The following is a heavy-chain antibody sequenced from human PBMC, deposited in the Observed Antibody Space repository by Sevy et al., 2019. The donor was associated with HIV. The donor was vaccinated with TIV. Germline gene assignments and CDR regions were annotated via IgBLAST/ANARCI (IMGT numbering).Heavy chain of an antibody. J-gene: IGHJ4*02. D-gene: IGHD5-12*01. CDR3: AKAERRDGYNRDY. V-gene: IGHV3-23*01. CDR2: ISGSGGST. CDR1: GFTFSSYA. Sequence: GGYLRLSCAASGFTFSSYAMSWVRQAPGKGLEWVSAISGSGGSTYYADSVKGRFTISRDNSKNTLYLQMNSLRAEDTAVYYCAKAERRDGYNRDYWGQGTLVTVSS.